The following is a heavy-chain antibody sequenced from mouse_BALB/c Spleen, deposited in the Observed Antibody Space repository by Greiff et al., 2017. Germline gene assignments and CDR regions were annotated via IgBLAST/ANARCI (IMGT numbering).Heavy chain of an antibody. Sequence: EVQLQESGPELVKPGASVKVSCKASGYAFTSYNMYWVKQSHGKSLEWIGYIDPYNGGTSYNQKFKGKATLTVDKSSSTAYMHLNSLTSEDSAVYYCARSKYGNYGGYFDYWGQGTTLTVSS. CDR1: GYAFTSYN. D-gene: IGHD2-10*02. CDR3: ARSKYGNYGGYFDY. J-gene: IGHJ2*01. V-gene: IGHV1S135*01. CDR2: IDPYNGGT.